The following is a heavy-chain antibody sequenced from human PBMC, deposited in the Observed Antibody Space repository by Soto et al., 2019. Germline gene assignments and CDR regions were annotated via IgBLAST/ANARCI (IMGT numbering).Heavy chain of an antibody. Sequence: SETLSLTCTVSGGSISSYYWSWIRQPPGKGLEWIGYIYYSGSTNYNPSLKSRVTISVDTSKNQFSLKLTSLNTADTAIYYCTRGGDPYKTGHWGQGTLVTVS. CDR1: GGSISSYY. CDR3: TRGGDPYKTGH. V-gene: IGHV4-59*01. D-gene: IGHD2-21*01. J-gene: IGHJ4*02. CDR2: IYYSGST.